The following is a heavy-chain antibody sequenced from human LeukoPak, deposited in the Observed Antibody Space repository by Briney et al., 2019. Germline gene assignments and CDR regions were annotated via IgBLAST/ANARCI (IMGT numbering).Heavy chain of an antibody. Sequence: GGSLRLSCAASGFTFSSYAMSWVRQAPGKGLEWVAVIWYDGSNKYYADSVKGRFTISRDNSKNTLYLQMNSLRAEDTAVYYCARETDVDTQYYFDYWGQGTLVTVSS. D-gene: IGHD5-18*01. CDR1: GFTFSSYA. J-gene: IGHJ4*02. CDR3: ARETDVDTQYYFDY. V-gene: IGHV3-33*08. CDR2: IWYDGSNK.